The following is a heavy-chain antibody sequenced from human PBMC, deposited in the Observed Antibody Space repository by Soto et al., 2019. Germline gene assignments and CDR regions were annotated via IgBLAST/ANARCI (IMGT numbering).Heavy chain of an antibody. J-gene: IGHJ6*03. Sequence: SSETLSLTCTVSGGSISSYYWSWIRQPTGMGLELIGYIYYSGSTNYNPSLKSRVTISVDTSKNQFSLRLSSVTAADTAVYYCARSAYYYYYMDVWGKGTTVT. CDR1: GGSISSYY. CDR2: IYYSGST. CDR3: ARSAYYYYYMDV. V-gene: IGHV4-59*08.